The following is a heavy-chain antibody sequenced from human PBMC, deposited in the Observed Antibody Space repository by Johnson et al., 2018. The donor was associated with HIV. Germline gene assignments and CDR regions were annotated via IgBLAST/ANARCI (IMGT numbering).Heavy chain of an antibody. CDR2: IKQDGSEK. CDR3: ARSEVTAPSPPAGAFDI. J-gene: IGHJ3*02. Sequence: MLLVESGGGLVQPGGSLRLSCAASGFTFSSYWMSWVRQAPGKGLEWVANIKQDGSEKYYVDSVKGRFTISRDNANNSLYLQMNSLRAEDTAVYYCARSEVTAPSPPAGAFDIWGQGTMVTVSS. V-gene: IGHV3-7*05. D-gene: IGHD4-23*01. CDR1: GFTFSSYW.